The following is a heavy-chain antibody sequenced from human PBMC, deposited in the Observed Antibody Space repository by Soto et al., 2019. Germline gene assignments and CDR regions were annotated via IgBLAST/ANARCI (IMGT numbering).Heavy chain of an antibody. CDR3: ARVFLKPVEDNYDSSGYSRYYYGMDV. CDR1: GGSISSGGYY. Sequence: SETLSLTCTVSGGSISSGGYYWSWIRQHPGKGLEWIGYIYYSGSTYYNPSLKSRVTISVDTSKNQFSLKLSSVTAADTAVYYCARVFLKPVEDNYDSSGYSRYYYGMDVWGQGTTVTVSS. V-gene: IGHV4-31*03. D-gene: IGHD3-22*01. J-gene: IGHJ6*02. CDR2: IYYSGST.